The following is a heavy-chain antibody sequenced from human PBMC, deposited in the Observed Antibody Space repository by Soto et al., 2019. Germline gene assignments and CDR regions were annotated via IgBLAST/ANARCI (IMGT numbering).Heavy chain of an antibody. J-gene: IGHJ4*02. D-gene: IGHD1-7*01. CDR1: GFTFSSYG. CDR3: AKDLGEYNWNYGY. CDR2: ISYDGSNK. Sequence: GGSLRLSCAASGFTFSSYGMHWVRQAPGKGLEWVAVISYDGSNKYYADSVKGRFTISRDNSKNTLYLQMNSLRAEDTAVYYCAKDLGEYNWNYGYWGQGTLVTVSS. V-gene: IGHV3-30*18.